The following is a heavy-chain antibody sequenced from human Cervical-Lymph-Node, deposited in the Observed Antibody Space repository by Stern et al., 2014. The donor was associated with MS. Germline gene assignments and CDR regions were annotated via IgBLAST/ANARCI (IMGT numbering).Heavy chain of an antibody. CDR3: ARAPDGENYDWFDP. V-gene: IGHV4-30-4*01. J-gene: IGHJ5*02. CDR2: IRYSRRT. CDR1: GGSISSGDSY. D-gene: IGHD1-7*01. Sequence: QVQLVQSGPGLVKPSQTLSLTCIVSGGSISSGDSYWSWIRQPPGKGLEWIGYIRYSRRTYYNPSLKNRLHISVDTSKNQLSLRLSSVTSADTAIYYCARAPDGENYDWFDPWGQGTLVTVSS.